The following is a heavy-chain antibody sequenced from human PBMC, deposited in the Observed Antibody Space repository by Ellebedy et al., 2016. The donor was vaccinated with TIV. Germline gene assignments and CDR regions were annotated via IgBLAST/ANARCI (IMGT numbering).Heavy chain of an antibody. CDR2: ISPDGRGT. J-gene: IGHJ4*02. CDR1: EFTFSYYA. D-gene: IGHD2-2*03. V-gene: IGHV3-74*01. CDR3: LREYGFY. Sequence: PGGSLRLSCAASEFTFSYYAMHWVRQAPGKGLEWVSRISPDGRGTSYADSVKGRFTISRDNAKNTMYLQMNSLRADDTAVYYCLREYGFYWGKGTLVTVSS.